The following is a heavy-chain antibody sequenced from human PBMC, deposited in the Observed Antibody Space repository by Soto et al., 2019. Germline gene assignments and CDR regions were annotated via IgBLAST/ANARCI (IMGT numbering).Heavy chain of an antibody. J-gene: IGHJ6*02. Sequence: ASVKVSCKASGYTFTGYYMHWVRQAPGQGLEWMGWINPNSGGTNYAQKFQGWVTMTRDTSISTAYMELSRLRSDDTAVYYCARDLGCSGGSCYGDDYYYGMDVWGQGTTVTVSS. CDR1: GYTFTGYY. CDR2: INPNSGGT. D-gene: IGHD2-15*01. CDR3: ARDLGCSGGSCYGDDYYYGMDV. V-gene: IGHV1-2*04.